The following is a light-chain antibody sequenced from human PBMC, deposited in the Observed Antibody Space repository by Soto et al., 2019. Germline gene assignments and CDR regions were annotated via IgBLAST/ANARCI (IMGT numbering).Light chain of an antibody. CDR2: EVS. V-gene: IGLV2-14*01. Sequence: QSALTQPASVSGSPGQTITISCTGTSSDVGGYNYLSWYQQHPGKAPKVMIYEVSNWPSGVSNRFSGSKSGNTASLTISGLQADDEADYFCRSYTTSGTPVFGGGTQLTVL. CDR1: SSDVGGYNY. J-gene: IGLJ7*01. CDR3: RSYTTSGTPV.